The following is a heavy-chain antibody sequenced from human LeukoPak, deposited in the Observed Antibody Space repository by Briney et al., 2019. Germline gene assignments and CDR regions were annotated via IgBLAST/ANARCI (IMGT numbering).Heavy chain of an antibody. CDR1: GGSISSGGYY. Sequence: SETLSLTCTVSGGSISSGGYYWSWLRQPPGKGLEWIGEIHHSGSTNYNPSLKSRVTISVDTSKNQFSLKLISVTAADTAVYYCARKPSIRGGFHWGQGTLVTVSS. V-gene: IGHV4-39*07. J-gene: IGHJ4*02. CDR2: IHHSGST. D-gene: IGHD2-2*01. CDR3: ARKPSIRGGFH.